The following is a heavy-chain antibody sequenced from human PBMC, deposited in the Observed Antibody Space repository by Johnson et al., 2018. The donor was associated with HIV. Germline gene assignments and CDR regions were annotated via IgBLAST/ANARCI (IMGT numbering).Heavy chain of an antibody. J-gene: IGHJ3*01. V-gene: IGHV3-7*01. Sequence: MQLVESGGGLVQPGRSLRLSCAASGFTVSSNEMSWVRQAPGKGLEWVANIKQDGSEKYYADSVKGRLTISRDNSKNTLYLQMNSLRPEDTAVYYCARDGRDMVTRGSFDVWGQGTMVTVSS. CDR3: ARDGRDMVTRGSFDV. CDR2: IKQDGSEK. CDR1: GFTVSSNE. D-gene: IGHD5-18*01.